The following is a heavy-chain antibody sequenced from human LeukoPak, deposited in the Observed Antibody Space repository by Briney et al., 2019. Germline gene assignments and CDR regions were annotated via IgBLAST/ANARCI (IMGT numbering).Heavy chain of an antibody. CDR3: ARVARGVVTSNWFDP. Sequence: SETLSLTCTVSGDSLNTYYWTWIRQTPGKELEWIGFVASSGTSNYNPSLKSRVSISIDTSKNQFSLALTSVTPADTAVYYFARVARGVVTSNWFDPWGQGTLVSVSS. CDR1: GDSLNTYY. D-gene: IGHD2-21*02. CDR2: VASSGTS. J-gene: IGHJ5*02. V-gene: IGHV4-59*01.